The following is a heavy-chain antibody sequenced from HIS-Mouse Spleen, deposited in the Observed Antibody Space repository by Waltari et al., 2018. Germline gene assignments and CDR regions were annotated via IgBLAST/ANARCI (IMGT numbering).Heavy chain of an antibody. CDR2: INPNSGGT. J-gene: IGHJ1*01. V-gene: IGHV1-2*02. Sequence: QVQLVQSGAEVKKPGASVKVSCKASGSTFSGHSKAVSREAPGQGLEWVGWINPNSGGTNYAQKFQGRVTMTRDTSISTAYMELSRLRSDDTAVYYCARVEVGPPDEYFQHWGQGTLVTVSS. D-gene: IGHD2-21*01. CDR3: ARVEVGPPDEYFQH. CDR1: GSTFSGHS.